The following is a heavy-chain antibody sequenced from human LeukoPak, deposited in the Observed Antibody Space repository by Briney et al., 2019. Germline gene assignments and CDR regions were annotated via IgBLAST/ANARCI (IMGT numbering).Heavy chain of an antibody. J-gene: IGHJ4*02. V-gene: IGHV3-74*01. D-gene: IGHD2-15*01. CDR2: TRSDGSTP. CDR1: GFTFSTYW. Sequence: GGSLRLSCAASGFTFSTYWMHWVRQAPGKGLVWVSSTRSDGSTPSYADSVKGRFTISRDNAKNTLYLQMNSLRAEDTAVYYCAKDYCSGGSCYSGGDYWGQGTLVTVSS. CDR3: AKDYCSGGSCYSGGDY.